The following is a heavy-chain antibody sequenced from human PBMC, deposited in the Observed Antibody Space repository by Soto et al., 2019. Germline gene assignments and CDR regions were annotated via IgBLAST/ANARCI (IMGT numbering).Heavy chain of an antibody. CDR2: TFPSDSDN. Sequence: GESLKISCKGSGYSFTSYWIGWVRQMPGKGLEWMGITFPSDSDNRYSPSFQGQVTISADKSISTAYLQWSSVKASDTAMYYCARHQYNSNLFDYWGQGTLVTVSS. CDR3: ARHQYNSNLFDY. D-gene: IGHD4-4*01. J-gene: IGHJ4*02. CDR1: GYSFTSYW. V-gene: IGHV5-51*01.